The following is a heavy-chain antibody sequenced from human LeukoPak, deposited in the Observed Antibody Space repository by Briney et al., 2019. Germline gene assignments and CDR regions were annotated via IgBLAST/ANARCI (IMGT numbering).Heavy chain of an antibody. Sequence: GGSLRLSCAPSGFTLRSYWMIWVRHAPGKGLEWVSNIKQEGSEEYYVDSVKGRFTIPRDNEQNSLYLQMTRLRDEDTAVYYCARDAHNWNYYYSMAVWGKGTTVTVSS. CDR2: IKQEGSEE. V-gene: IGHV3-7*01. CDR3: ARDAHNWNYYYSMAV. J-gene: IGHJ6*03. D-gene: IGHD1-20*01. CDR1: GFTLRSYW.